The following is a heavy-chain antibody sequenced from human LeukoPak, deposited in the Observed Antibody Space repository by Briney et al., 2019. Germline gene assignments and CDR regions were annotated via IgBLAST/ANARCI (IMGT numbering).Heavy chain of an antibody. CDR1: GYSFISSD. J-gene: IGHJ6*03. V-gene: IGHV1-8*01. D-gene: IGHD3-16*02. Sequence: ASVKVSCKASGYSFISSDINWVRQATGQGLEWMGWMNPNSGNTAYAQKFQGRVTMTRNTSVDTAYMELSSLRSEDTAVYYCARVVGPRDVWGSYPAGMDVWGKGTTVTVSS. CDR2: MNPNSGNT. CDR3: ARVVGPRDVWGSYPAGMDV.